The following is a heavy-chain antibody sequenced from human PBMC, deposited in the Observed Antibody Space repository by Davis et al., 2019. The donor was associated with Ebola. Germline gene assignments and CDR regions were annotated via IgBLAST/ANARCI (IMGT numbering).Heavy chain of an antibody. V-gene: IGHV5-51*01. D-gene: IGHD3-10*01. J-gene: IGHJ6*02. CDR1: GYSFTSYW. CDR3: ARMALYAGSGNVMDV. Sequence: KVSCKGSGYSFTSYWIGWVRQMPGKGLEWMGIIYPGDSDTRYSPSFQGHVTISADKSISTAYLQWSSLKASDTAMYYCARMALYAGSGNVMDVWGQGTTVTVSS. CDR2: IYPGDSDT.